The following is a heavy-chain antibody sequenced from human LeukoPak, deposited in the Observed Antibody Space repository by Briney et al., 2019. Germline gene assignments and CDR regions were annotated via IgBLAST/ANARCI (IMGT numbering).Heavy chain of an antibody. D-gene: IGHD1-26*01. CDR2: MNPNSGNT. Sequence: ASVKLSCRASGYIFTSFYILWVRQATGQGLEWMGWMNPNSGNTGYAQEFQGRVTMTSNTSICTAYMRLSSLGSEDTAVYYCARGGRGYFDDWGQGTLVTVSS. CDR3: ARGGRGYFDD. V-gene: IGHV1-8*01. J-gene: IGHJ4*02. CDR1: GYIFTSFY.